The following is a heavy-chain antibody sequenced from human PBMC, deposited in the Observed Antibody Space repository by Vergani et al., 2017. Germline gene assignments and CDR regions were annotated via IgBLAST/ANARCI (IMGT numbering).Heavy chain of an antibody. J-gene: IGHJ5*02. V-gene: IGHV4-39*01. CDR2: IYYSGCT. CDR3: ARPVAVAGTSWFDP. D-gene: IGHD6-19*01. CDR1: GGSLSSSSYY. Sequence: QLQLQESGPGLVKPSETLSLTCTVSGGSLSSSSYYWGWIRQPPGKGLEWIRSIYYSGCTYYNPSLKSRVTRAVDTSKNQFSLKLSSVTAADTAVYYCARPVAVAGTSWFDPWGQGTLVTVSS.